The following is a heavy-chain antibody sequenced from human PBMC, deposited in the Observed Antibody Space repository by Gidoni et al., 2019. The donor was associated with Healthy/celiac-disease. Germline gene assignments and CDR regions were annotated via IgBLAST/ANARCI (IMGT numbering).Heavy chain of an antibody. D-gene: IGHD3-22*01. CDR1: GFTFSSYA. V-gene: IGHV3-23*01. Sequence: EVQLLESGGGLVQPGGSLRPSCAAYGFTFSSYAMSWVRQAPGKGLEWVSAISGSGGSTYYADSVKGRFTISRDNSKNTLYLQMNSLRAEDTAVYYCAKAFDSSGYRSYFDYWGQGTLVTVSS. CDR3: AKAFDSSGYRSYFDY. J-gene: IGHJ4*02. CDR2: ISGSGGST.